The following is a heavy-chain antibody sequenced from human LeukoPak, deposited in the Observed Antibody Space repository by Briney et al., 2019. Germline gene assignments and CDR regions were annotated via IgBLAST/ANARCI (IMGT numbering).Heavy chain of an antibody. CDR3: ARPPRGVGYYDSSGYYDAFDI. J-gene: IGHJ3*02. Sequence: PGGSLRLSCAASGFTFSSYGMHWVRQAPGKGLEWVAVIWYDGSNKYYADSVKGRFTISRDNSKNTLYLQMNSLRAEDTAVYYCARPPRGVGYYDSSGYYDAFDIWGQGTMVTVSS. D-gene: IGHD3-22*01. CDR2: IWYDGSNK. CDR1: GFTFSSYG. V-gene: IGHV3-33*01.